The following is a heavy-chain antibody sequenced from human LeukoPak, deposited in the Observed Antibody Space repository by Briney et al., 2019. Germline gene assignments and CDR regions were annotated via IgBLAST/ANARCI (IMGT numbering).Heavy chain of an antibody. Sequence: GGSLRLSCAASGFTFSSFGVNWVRQAPGKGLEWVSSISSSSSYIYYADSVKGRFTISRDNAKNSLSLQMNSLRAEDTAVYYCARGTGQTDYWGQGTLVTVSS. CDR1: GFTFSSFG. CDR2: ISSSSSYI. CDR3: ARGTGQTDY. V-gene: IGHV3-21*01. J-gene: IGHJ4*02. D-gene: IGHD2-8*02.